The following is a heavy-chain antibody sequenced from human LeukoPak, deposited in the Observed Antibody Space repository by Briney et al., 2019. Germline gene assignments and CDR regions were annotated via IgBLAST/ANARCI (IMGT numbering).Heavy chain of an antibody. CDR3: ARDPGYSSSWYLDY. Sequence: GGSLRLSCAASGFTFSSSGMTWVRQVPGKGLEWVASISGSGANTYYTDSAKGRFTVSRDNSKNTLYLQMNSLRAEDTAVYYCARDPGYSSSWYLDYWGQGTLVTVSS. J-gene: IGHJ4*02. CDR2: ISGSGANT. V-gene: IGHV3-23*01. D-gene: IGHD6-13*01. CDR1: GFTFSSSG.